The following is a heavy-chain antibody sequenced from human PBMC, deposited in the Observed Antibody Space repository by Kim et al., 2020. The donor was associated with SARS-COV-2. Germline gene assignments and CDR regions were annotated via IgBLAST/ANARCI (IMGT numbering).Heavy chain of an antibody. Sequence: GGSLRLSCAASGFTFSSYAMHWVRQAPGKGLEWVAVIWYDGSNKYYADSVKGRFTISRDNSKNTLYLQMNSLRAEDTAVYYCAKGGGSYGTLGYGMDVWGQGTTVTVSS. CDR3: AKGGGSYGTLGYGMDV. CDR1: GFTFSSYA. D-gene: IGHD5-18*01. J-gene: IGHJ6*02. V-gene: IGHV3-33*06. CDR2: IWYDGSNK.